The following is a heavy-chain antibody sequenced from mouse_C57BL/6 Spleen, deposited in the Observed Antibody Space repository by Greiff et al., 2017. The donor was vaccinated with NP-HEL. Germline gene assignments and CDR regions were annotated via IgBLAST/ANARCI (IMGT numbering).Heavy chain of an antibody. J-gene: IGHJ3*01. CDR3: TTGVYGFAD. Sequence: VQLQQSGAELVRPGASVKLSCTASGFNIKDDYMHWVKQRPEQGLEWIGWIDPENGDTEYASKFQGKATITADTSSNTAYLQLSSLTSEDTAVYYCTTGVYGFADWGQGTLVTVSA. V-gene: IGHV14-4*01. CDR2: IDPENGDT. CDR1: GFNIKDDY.